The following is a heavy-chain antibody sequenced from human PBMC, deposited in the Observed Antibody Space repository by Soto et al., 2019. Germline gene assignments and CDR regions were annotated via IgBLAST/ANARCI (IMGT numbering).Heavy chain of an antibody. CDR2: MNPSDGKT. V-gene: IGHV1-8*01. J-gene: IGHJ4*02. CDR3: ARGGYCSDGVCDVWLDQ. D-gene: IGHD2-8*01. Sequence: QVQLAQSGAEVRQPGASVKVSCKTSGYTFSSYDINWVRQAAGQGLEWMGWMNPSDGKTGYAQKFQGRITMTRDTSISTAYMELTGLTSEDTAVYYCARGGYCSDGVCDVWLDQWGQGTLVTVSS. CDR1: GYTFSSYD.